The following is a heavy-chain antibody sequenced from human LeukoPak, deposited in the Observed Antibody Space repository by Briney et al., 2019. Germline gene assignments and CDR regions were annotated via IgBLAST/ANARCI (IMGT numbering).Heavy chain of an antibody. CDR3: ARDSVAPAVHYYFDY. CDR1: GFTFSSYA. CDR2: ISSDGSNK. J-gene: IGHJ4*02. D-gene: IGHD2-2*01. V-gene: IGHV3-30*04. Sequence: PGGSLRLSCAASGFTFSSYAVHWVRQAPGKGLEWVAVISSDGSNKYYADSVKGRFTISRDNSKNTLYLQMSSLRAEDTAVYYCARDSVAPAVHYYFDYWGQGTLVTVSS.